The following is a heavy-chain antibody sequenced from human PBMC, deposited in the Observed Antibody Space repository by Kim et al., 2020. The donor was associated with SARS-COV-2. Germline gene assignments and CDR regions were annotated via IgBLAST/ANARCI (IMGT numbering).Heavy chain of an antibody. Sequence: SETLSLTCAVYGGSFSGYYWSWIRQPPGKGLEWIGEINHSGSTNYNPSLKSRVTISVDTSKNQFSQKLSSVTAADTAVYYCARSFLDLVVVVAANDYCYYYYMDVWGKGTTVTVSS. CDR1: GGSFSGYY. J-gene: IGHJ6*03. CDR2: INHSGST. V-gene: IGHV4-34*01. D-gene: IGHD2-15*01. CDR3: ARSFLDLVVVVAANDYCYYYYMDV.